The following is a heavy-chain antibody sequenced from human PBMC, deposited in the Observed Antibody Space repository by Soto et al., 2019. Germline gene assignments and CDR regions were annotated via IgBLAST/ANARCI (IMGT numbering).Heavy chain of an antibody. CDR2: ISGSGGST. Sequence: PGGSVRLSCAASGFTFSSYAMSWVRQAPGKGLEWVSAISGSGGSTYYADSVKGRFTISRDNSKNTLYLQMNSLRAEDTAVYYCAKDGNPIPYLTGYYRLGWFDPWGQGTLVTVSS. CDR1: GFTFSSYA. V-gene: IGHV3-23*01. CDR3: AKDGNPIPYLTGYYRLGWFDP. D-gene: IGHD3-9*01. J-gene: IGHJ5*02.